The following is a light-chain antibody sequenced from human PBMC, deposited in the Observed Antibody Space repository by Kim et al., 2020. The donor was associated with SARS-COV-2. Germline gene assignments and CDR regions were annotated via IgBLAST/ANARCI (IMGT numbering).Light chain of an antibody. CDR2: QDI. V-gene: IGLV3-1*01. Sequence: SYELTQPPSVSVSPGQTVTITCSAEKLGDKYASWYQHKPGQSPLLVIYQDIKRPSGIPERFSGSNSGNTATLTISGTQAMDEADYYCQAWDNTWVFGGGTKLTVL. J-gene: IGLJ3*02. CDR3: QAWDNTWV. CDR1: KLGDKY.